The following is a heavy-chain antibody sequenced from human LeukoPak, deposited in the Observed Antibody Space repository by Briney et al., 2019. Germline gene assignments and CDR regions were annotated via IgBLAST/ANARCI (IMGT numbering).Heavy chain of an antibody. V-gene: IGHV3-74*01. J-gene: IGHJ4*02. CDR2: INSDGSTT. CDR3: SYYSCSPSSYFYY. Sequence: GGSLRLSCAASGFTFSSYWMHWVRHVPGKGLVWVSRINSDGSTTTYADSVKGRFTISRDNAKNTLYLQMNSLRAEDTAVYFCSYYSCSPSSYFYYWGQGTLVTVSS. CDR1: GFTFSSYW. D-gene: IGHD5-12*01.